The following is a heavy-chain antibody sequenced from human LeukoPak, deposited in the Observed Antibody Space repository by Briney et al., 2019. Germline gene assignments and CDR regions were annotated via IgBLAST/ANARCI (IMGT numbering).Heavy chain of an antibody. V-gene: IGHV4-59*08. D-gene: IGHD4-17*01. CDR2: ISDSGST. J-gene: IGHJ4*02. CDR3: AGDDYGDHIFDY. Sequence: SETLSLTCTVSGGSVSGFYWSWIRQPPGKGLEWIGYISDSGSTNYDPSLKSRVTISVDTSKNQFSLKLSSVTAADTAVYYCAGDDYGDHIFDYWGQGTLVTVSS. CDR1: GGSVSGFY.